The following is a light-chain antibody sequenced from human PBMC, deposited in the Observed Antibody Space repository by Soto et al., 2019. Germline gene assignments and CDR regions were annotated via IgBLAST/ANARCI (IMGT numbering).Light chain of an antibody. V-gene: IGKV3-15*01. CDR1: ETISAD. CDR2: AAS. Sequence: ISMTQSPPTLSVSPGGRVTLSCEASETISADLAWYHHRPGQAPRLLIYAASTRAPGVPARFSGSGSGTDFTLAIANLQPEDFGLHYCQHYHNFPRTFGQGTKLEIK. CDR3: QHYHNFPRT. J-gene: IGKJ2*01.